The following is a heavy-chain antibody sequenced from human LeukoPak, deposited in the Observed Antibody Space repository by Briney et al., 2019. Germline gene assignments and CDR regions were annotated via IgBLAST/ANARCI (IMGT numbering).Heavy chain of an antibody. Sequence: PGGSLRLSCAASGFTFSSYSMNWVRQAPGKGLEWVSSISSSSSYIYYADSVKGRFTISRDNAKNSLYLQMNSLRAEDTAVYYCARVLGVYYDSSGSLDYWGQGTLVTVPS. CDR3: ARVLGVYYDSSGSLDY. D-gene: IGHD3-22*01. CDR1: GFTFSSYS. CDR2: ISSSSSYI. J-gene: IGHJ4*02. V-gene: IGHV3-21*01.